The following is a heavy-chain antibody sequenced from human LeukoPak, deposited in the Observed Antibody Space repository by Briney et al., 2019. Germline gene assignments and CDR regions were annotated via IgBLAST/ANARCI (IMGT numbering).Heavy chain of an antibody. CDR2: IHTSGSS. Sequence: SETLSLTCTVSGGSLSTYYWGWIRQPPGKGLEWIGYIHTSGSSNQNPSLKRRVTISLDTSRNEYSLRLSSVTAADTAVYYCARTPVVVTDKGRRAFDIWGQGTMVTVSS. CDR1: GGSLSTYY. CDR3: ARTPVVVTDKGRRAFDI. J-gene: IGHJ3*02. D-gene: IGHD2-21*02. V-gene: IGHV4-4*09.